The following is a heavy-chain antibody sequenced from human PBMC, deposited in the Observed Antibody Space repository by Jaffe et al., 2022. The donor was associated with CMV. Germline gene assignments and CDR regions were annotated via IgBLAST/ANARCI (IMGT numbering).Heavy chain of an antibody. J-gene: IGHJ5*02. CDR1: GFTFSSYG. Sequence: QVQLVESGGGVVQPGRSLRLSCAASGFTFSSYGMHWVRQAPGKGLEWVAVIWYDGSNKYYADSVKGRFTISRDNSKNTLYLQMNSLRAEDTAVYYCARDLGGAGTYWFDPWGQGTLVTVSS. CDR3: ARDLGGAGTYWFDP. D-gene: IGHD6-13*01. CDR2: IWYDGSNK. V-gene: IGHV3-33*08.